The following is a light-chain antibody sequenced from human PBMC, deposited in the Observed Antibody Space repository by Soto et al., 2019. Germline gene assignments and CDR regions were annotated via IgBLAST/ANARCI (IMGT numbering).Light chain of an antibody. V-gene: IGKV1-39*01. CDR2: AAS. CDR3: QQSYTTLFT. Sequence: DIQMTQSPSSLSASVGDRVTITCLASQSISNYLNWYQQKPGKAPKLLIYAASSLQSGVTSRFSGSHSGTDFTLTISSLQPEDFATYSCQQSYTTLFTFGPGTNVDI. CDR1: QSISNY. J-gene: IGKJ3*01.